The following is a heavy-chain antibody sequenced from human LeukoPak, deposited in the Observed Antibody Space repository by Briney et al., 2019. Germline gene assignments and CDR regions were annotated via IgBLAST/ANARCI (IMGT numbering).Heavy chain of an antibody. Sequence: SETLSLTCTVSGGSISSSSYYWGWIRQPPGKGLEWIGSIYYSGSTYYNPSLKSRVTISVDTSKNQFSLKLSSVTAADTAVYYCARQGIQRTQRHFGYWGQGTLVTVSS. CDR2: IYYSGST. J-gene: IGHJ4*02. D-gene: IGHD5-18*01. CDR3: ARQGIQRTQRHFGY. CDR1: GGSISSSSYY. V-gene: IGHV4-39*01.